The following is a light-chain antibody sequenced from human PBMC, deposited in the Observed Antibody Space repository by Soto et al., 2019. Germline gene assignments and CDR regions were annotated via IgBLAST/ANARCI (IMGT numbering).Light chain of an antibody. CDR3: QQYGTSPPT. V-gene: IGKV3-20*01. J-gene: IGKJ1*01. CDR1: QSVSSNF. Sequence: EIVLTQSPGTLSLSPGEIATLSCKASQSVSSNFLAWYQRKPGQAPRLRIYVASYRPTDLPYRFSGSVSGTGFTLTITRLQPEDFAVYCCQQYGTSPPTFGQGTKVEI. CDR2: VAS.